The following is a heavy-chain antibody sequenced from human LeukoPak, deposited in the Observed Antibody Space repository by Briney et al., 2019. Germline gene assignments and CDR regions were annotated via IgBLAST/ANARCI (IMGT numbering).Heavy chain of an antibody. CDR2: IYSTGSR. Sequence: IPSETLSLICSVSGVSVSSPTYYWSWIRQHPGKGLEWIGHIYSTGSRYYNPSLESRVSVSFDTSKNQFSLKMSSMTAADTAVYYCARGLEYSYYLDVWGKGTTVTVSS. J-gene: IGHJ6*03. CDR1: GVSVSSPTYY. D-gene: IGHD3/OR15-3a*01. V-gene: IGHV4-31*03. CDR3: ARGLEYSYYLDV.